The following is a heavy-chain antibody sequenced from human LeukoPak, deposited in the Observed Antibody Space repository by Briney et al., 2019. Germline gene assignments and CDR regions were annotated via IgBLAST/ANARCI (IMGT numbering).Heavy chain of an antibody. CDR3: ANRINY. J-gene: IGHJ4*02. CDR1: GFTFSSHG. CDR2: IIPSGHTT. Sequence: GGSLRLSCVASGFTFSSHGMNWVRQAPGKGLEWVSGIIPSGHTTYYADSVKGRFTISRDNSKNTLYLQMNSLRAEDTAVYYCANRINYWGQGTLVTVSS. D-gene: IGHD2-15*01. V-gene: IGHV3-23*01.